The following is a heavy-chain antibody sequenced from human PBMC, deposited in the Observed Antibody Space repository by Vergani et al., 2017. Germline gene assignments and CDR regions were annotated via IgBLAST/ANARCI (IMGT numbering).Heavy chain of an antibody. D-gene: IGHD6-6*01. CDR3: ARVPSIAARRGNWFDP. V-gene: IGHV1-8*01. J-gene: IGHJ5*02. CDR1: GYTFTSYD. CDR2: MNPNSGNT. Sequence: QVQLVQSEAEVKKPGASVKVSCKASGYTFTSYDINWVRQATGQGLEWMGWMNPNSGNTGYAQKFQGRVTMTRNTSISTAYMELSSLRSEDTAVYYCARVPSIAARRGNWFDPWGQGTLVTVSS.